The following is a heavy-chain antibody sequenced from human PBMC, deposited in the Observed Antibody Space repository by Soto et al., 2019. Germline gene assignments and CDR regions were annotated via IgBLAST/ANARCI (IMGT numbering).Heavy chain of an antibody. J-gene: IGHJ4*02. CDR2: ISYDGSNK. D-gene: IGHD3-9*01. V-gene: IGHV3-30-3*01. CDR3: SKGPYDMVTGYYPTTYYFDE. CDR1: GFTFSSYA. Sequence: PGGSMRLSCAASGFTFSSYAMHWVRQAPGKGLEWVAVISYDGSNKYYADSVKGRFTISRDNSKNTLYLQMNSLRAEDTAVYYCSKGPYDMVTGYYPTTYYFDEWGQGTLVTVSS.